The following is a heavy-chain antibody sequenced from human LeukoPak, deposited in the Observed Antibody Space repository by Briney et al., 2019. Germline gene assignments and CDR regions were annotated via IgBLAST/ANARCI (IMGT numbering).Heavy chain of an antibody. Sequence: SVKVSCKASGGTFSSYAISWVRQAPGQGLEWMGRIIPILGIANYAQKFQGRVTITADKSTSTAYMELSSLRSEDTAVYYCATGYSYGYTHFDYWGQGTLVTVSS. CDR2: IIPILGIA. D-gene: IGHD5-18*01. CDR1: GGTFSSYA. V-gene: IGHV1-69*04. J-gene: IGHJ4*02. CDR3: ATGYSYGYTHFDY.